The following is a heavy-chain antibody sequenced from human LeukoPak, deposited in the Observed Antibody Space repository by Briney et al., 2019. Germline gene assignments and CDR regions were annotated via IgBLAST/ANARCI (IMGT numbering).Heavy chain of an antibody. CDR1: GFTFSSYW. V-gene: IGHV3-7*01. J-gene: IGHJ3*02. CDR3: ARDLGDSSGYYYDAFDI. CDR2: IKQDGSEK. Sequence: PGGSLRLSCAASGFTFSSYWMSWVRQAPGKGLEWVANIKQDGSEKYYVDSVKGRFTISRDNAKNSLYLQMNSLRAEDTAVYYCARDLGDSSGYYYDAFDIWGQGTMVTVSS. D-gene: IGHD3-22*01.